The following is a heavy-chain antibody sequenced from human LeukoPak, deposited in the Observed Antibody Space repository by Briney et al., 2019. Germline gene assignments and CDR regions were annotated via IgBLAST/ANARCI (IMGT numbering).Heavy chain of an antibody. CDR3: AGGEGGGAFDI. CDR1: GGTFSSYA. D-gene: IGHD3-16*01. V-gene: IGHV1-69*04. Sequence: GASVKVSCKASGGTFSSYAISWVRQAPGQGLEWKGRIIPILGIANYAQKFQGRVTITADKSTSTAYMELSSLRSEDTAVYYCAGGEGGGAFDIWGQGTMVTVSS. J-gene: IGHJ3*02. CDR2: IIPILGIA.